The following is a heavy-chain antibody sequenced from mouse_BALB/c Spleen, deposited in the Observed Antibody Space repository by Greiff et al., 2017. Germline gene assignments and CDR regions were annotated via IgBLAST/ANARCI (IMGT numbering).Heavy chain of an antibody. CDR2: IRLKSNNYAT. CDR1: GFTFSNYW. D-gene: IGHD1-1*01. V-gene: IGHV6-6*02. Sequence: EVQLQESGGGLVQPGGSMKLSCVASGFTFSNYWMNWVRQSPEKGLEWVAEIRLKSNNYATHYAESVKGRFTISRDDSKSSVYLQMNNLRAEDTGIYYCTLYYYGSSPFAYWGQGTLVTVSA. CDR3: TLYYYGSSPFAY. J-gene: IGHJ3*01.